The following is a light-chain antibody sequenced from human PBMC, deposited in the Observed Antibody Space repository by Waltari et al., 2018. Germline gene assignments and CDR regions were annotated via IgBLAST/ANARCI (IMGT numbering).Light chain of an antibody. CDR3: QQYNNWPPWT. V-gene: IGKV3-15*01. Sequence: EIVMPQSPATLSVSPGERATLSCRASQSVSSNLAWYQQKPGQAPRLLIYGASTRATGSPARFSGSGSGTEFTRTVSSLQSEDFAVDYCQQYNNWPPWTFGHGTKVEIK. J-gene: IGKJ1*01. CDR1: QSVSSN. CDR2: GAS.